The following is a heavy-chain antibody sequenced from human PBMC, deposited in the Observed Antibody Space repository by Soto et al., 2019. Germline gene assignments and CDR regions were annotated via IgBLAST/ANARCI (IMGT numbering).Heavy chain of an antibody. V-gene: IGHV4-39*01. D-gene: IGHD5-18*01. J-gene: IGHJ4*02. CDR1: GCSIRNSSYY. CDR2: IYYSGST. CDR3: AHVDTAMVDY. Sequence: PSEPLSLTYNPSGCSIRNSSYYWCWIRQPPGKGLEWIGSIYYSGSTYYNPSLKSRVTISVDTSKNQFSLKLSSVTAADTAVYYCAHVDTAMVDYWGQG.